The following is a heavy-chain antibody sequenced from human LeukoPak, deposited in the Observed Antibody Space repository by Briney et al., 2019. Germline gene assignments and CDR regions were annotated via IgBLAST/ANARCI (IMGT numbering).Heavy chain of an antibody. V-gene: IGHV4-59*01. CDR1: GGSXXXXY. CDR3: AGEDTAMVPYYYYYMDV. D-gene: IGHD5-18*01. Sequence: SLTXXXXGGSXXXXYWXXXXXXXXXXXXXXXXIYYSGSTNYNPSLKSRVTISVDTSKNQFSLKLSSVTAADTAVYYCAGEDTAMVPYYYYYMDVWGKGTTVTVSS. CDR2: IYYSGST. J-gene: IGHJ6*03.